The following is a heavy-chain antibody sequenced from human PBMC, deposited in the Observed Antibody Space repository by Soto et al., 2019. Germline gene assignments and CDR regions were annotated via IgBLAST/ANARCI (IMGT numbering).Heavy chain of an antibody. CDR1: GFSFSNYA. D-gene: IGHD3-3*01. J-gene: IGHJ4*02. CDR2: ISGSGGST. CDR3: AKDRDFWSGHYKHRGFDY. V-gene: IGHV3-23*01. Sequence: PGGSLRLSCAASGFSFSNYAMSWVRQAPGKGLEWVSGISGSGGSTYYADFVRGRFTISRDSYKNTLYLQMNTLRAEDTAVYYCAKDRDFWSGHYKHRGFDYWGQGTPVTVSS.